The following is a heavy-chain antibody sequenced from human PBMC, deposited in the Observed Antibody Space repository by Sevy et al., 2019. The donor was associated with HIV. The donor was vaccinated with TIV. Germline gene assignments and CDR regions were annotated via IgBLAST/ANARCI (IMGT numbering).Heavy chain of an antibody. CDR1: GFTFTDYW. D-gene: IGHD6-25*01. J-gene: IGHJ4*02. V-gene: IGHV3-7*01. CDR2: IKQDESEK. CDR3: AREVGGYNWRPYYFDS. Sequence: GESLKISCAASGFTFTDYWMSWVRQTPEKGLEWVATIKQDESEKYYVDSVKGRFAISRDNGKNSIALRMNGLRAEDTALYYCAREVGGYNWRPYYFDSWGQGTLVTVSS.